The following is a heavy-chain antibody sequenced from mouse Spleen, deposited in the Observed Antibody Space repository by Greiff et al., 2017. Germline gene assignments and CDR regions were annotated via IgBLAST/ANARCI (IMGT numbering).Heavy chain of an antibody. Sequence: VQLQQSGPGLVQPSQSLSITCTVSGFSLTSYGVHWVRQSPGKGLEWLGVIWSGGSTDYNAAFISRLSISKDNSKSQVFFKMNSLQADDTAIYYCASHYYGSSSFAYWGQGTLVTVSA. V-gene: IGHV2-2*01. CDR2: IWSGGST. CDR1: GFSLTSYG. CDR3: ASHYYGSSSFAY. D-gene: IGHD1-1*01. J-gene: IGHJ3*01.